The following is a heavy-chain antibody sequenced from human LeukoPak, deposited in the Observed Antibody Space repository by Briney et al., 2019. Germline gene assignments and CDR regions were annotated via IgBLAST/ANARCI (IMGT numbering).Heavy chain of an antibody. J-gene: IGHJ6*02. CDR2: IIPIFGTA. CDR1: GGTFSSYA. Sequence: GASVTVSCKASGGTFSSYAISWVRQAPGQGLEWMGGIIPIFGTANYAQKFQGRVTITADESTSTAYMELSSLRSEDTAVYYCASVYKYGMDVWGQGTTVIVSS. V-gene: IGHV1-69*13. CDR3: ASVYKYGMDV.